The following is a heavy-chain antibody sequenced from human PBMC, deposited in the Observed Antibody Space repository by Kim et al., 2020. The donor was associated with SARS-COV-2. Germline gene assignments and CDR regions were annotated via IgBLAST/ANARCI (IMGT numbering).Heavy chain of an antibody. CDR3: ARDRRLSGYGVDV. CDR2: TCYRSKWYT. Sequence: SQTLSLTCVISGDSVSSNSAAWNWIRQSPSRGLEWLGRTCYRSKWYTEYAVSVKSRITINPDTSKNQFSLQLNSVTPEDTAVYYCARDRRLSGYGVDVWGQGTTVTVSS. V-gene: IGHV6-1*01. D-gene: IGHD3-10*01. J-gene: IGHJ6*02. CDR1: GDSVSSNSAA.